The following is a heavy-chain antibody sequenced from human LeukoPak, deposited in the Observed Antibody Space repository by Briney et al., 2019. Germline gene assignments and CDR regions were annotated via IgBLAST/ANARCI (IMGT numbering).Heavy chain of an antibody. CDR3: ARDGVINAFDI. Sequence: SETLSLTCAVYGGSFSGYYWSWIRQPPGKGLEWIGEINHSGSTNYNPSLKSRVTISVDTSKNQFSLKLTSVTAADTAVYYCARDGVINAFDIWGQGTMVTVSS. J-gene: IGHJ3*02. CDR1: GGSFSGYY. D-gene: IGHD3-22*01. V-gene: IGHV4-34*01. CDR2: INHSGST.